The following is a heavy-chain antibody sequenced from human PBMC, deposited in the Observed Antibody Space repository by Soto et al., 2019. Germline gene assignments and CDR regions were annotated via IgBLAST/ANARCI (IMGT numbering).Heavy chain of an antibody. V-gene: IGHV3-13*01. CDR1: GFTFRNYD. D-gene: IGHD6-19*01. CDR2: IGTAGDT. Sequence: EVQLVESGGGLVQPGGSLRLSCASSGFTFRNYDMHWVRQVTGKGLEWVSAIGTAGDTYYPGSVKGRFTISRENAKNSLYLQMNSXRAGDTGVYYCARGPVTSAWELDYWGQGTLVTVSS. CDR3: ARGPVTSAWELDY. J-gene: IGHJ4*02.